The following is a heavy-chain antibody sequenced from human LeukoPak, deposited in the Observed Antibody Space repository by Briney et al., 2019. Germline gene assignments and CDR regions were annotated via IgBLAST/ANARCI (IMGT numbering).Heavy chain of an antibody. CDR1: GGSISSGGYS. V-gene: IGHV4-30-2*01. Sequence: PSETLSLTCAVSGGSISSGGYSWSWIRQPPGKGLEWIGYIYHSGSTYYNPSLKSRVTISVDRSKNQFSLKLSSVTAADTAVYYCARRDVLFDYWGQGTLVTVSS. D-gene: IGHD6-6*01. J-gene: IGHJ4*02. CDR3: ARRDVLFDY. CDR2: IYHSGST.